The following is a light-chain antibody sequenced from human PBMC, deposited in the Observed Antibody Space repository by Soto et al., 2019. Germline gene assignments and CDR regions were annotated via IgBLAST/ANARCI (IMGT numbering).Light chain of an antibody. CDR1: QSISNH. J-gene: IGKJ1*01. V-gene: IGKV1-39*01. Sequence: QMTEPPSSLSAVLEDMNIITYLASQSISNHLNLYQQKPGKAPKPLIFAASSLQSGVPSRFSASRSGPDFTLTISSLQPEDFATYYCQQSYSSPPTLGQGTKVDIK. CDR2: AAS. CDR3: QQSYSSPPT.